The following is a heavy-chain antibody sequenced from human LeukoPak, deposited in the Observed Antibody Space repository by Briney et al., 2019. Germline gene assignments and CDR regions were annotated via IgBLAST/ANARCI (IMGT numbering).Heavy chain of an antibody. CDR1: GFTFSYYA. D-gene: IGHD4-17*01. CDR2: ILGSGGST. V-gene: IGHV3-23*01. Sequence: GGSLRLSCAASGFTFSYYAMSWVRQAPGKGLGWVSTILGSGGSTYYSDSVKGRFTISRDNSKNTLYLQMTSLRAEDTALYYCAKGGGDYTQFDPWGQGTLVTVSS. CDR3: AKGGGDYTQFDP. J-gene: IGHJ5*02.